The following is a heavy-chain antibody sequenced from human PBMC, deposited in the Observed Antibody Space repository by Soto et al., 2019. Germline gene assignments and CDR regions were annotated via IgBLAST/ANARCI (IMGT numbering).Heavy chain of an antibody. CDR3: EKEGRAYCGGDCDAFDI. D-gene: IGHD2-21*02. CDR2: ISYDGSNK. Sequence: QVQLVESGGGVVQPGRSLRLSCAASGFTFSSYGMHWVRQAPGKGLEWVAVISYDGSNKYYTDSVKGRFTISRDNSKNTLYLQMNSLRAEDTAVYYCEKEGRAYCGGDCDAFDIWGQGTMVTVSS. V-gene: IGHV3-30*18. CDR1: GFTFSSYG. J-gene: IGHJ3*02.